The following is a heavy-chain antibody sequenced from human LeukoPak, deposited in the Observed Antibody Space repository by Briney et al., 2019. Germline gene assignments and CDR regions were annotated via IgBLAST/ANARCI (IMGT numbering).Heavy chain of an antibody. CDR1: GFISSTFA. Sequence: GGSLRLSCAASGFISSTFAMSWVRQAPGKGLEWVSVISSSGDDTHYADPAKGRFTISRDNSKNTLYLQMNSLRAEDTAVYFCAKRGVVIRVILVGFHKEASYFDSWGQGALVTVSS. D-gene: IGHD3-22*01. J-gene: IGHJ4*02. CDR2: ISSSGDDT. CDR3: AKRGVVIRVILVGFHKEASYFDS. V-gene: IGHV3-23*01.